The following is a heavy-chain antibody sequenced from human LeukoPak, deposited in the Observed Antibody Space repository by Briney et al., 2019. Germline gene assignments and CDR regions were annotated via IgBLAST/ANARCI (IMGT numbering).Heavy chain of an antibody. CDR1: GGSFSGYY. CDR2: INHSGST. Sequence: SETLSLTCAVYGGSFSGYYWSWIRQPPGKGLEWIGEINHSGSTNYNPSLKSRVTISVDTSKNQFSLKLSSVTAADTAVYYCARDGYYYGSGSYGWFDPWGQGTLVTVSS. CDR3: ARDGYYYGSGSYGWFDP. J-gene: IGHJ5*02. D-gene: IGHD3-10*01. V-gene: IGHV4-34*01.